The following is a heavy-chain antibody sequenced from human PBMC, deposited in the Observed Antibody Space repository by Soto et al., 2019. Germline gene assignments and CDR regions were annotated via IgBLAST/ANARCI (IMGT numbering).Heavy chain of an antibody. CDR1: GGDFSGYY. D-gene: IGHD6-13*01. Sequence: PSETLSLTCAVYGGDFSGYYWSWIRQPPGKGLEWIGEINHSGSTNYNPSLKSRVTISVDTSKNQFSLKLSSVTAADTAVYYCSRGGSSWPYYYYGMDVWGQGSTVTV. V-gene: IGHV4-34*01. CDR3: SRGGSSWPYYYYGMDV. J-gene: IGHJ6*02. CDR2: INHSGST.